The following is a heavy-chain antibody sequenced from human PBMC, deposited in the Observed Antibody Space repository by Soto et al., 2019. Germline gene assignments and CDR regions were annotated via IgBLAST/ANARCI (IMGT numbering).Heavy chain of an antibody. CDR3: TVGVVVKAATDY. CDR1: GFTFSGPA. CDR2: IRSKSNDYAT. D-gene: IGHD2-2*01. V-gene: IGHV3-73*01. Sequence: GGSLRLSCAGSGFTFSGPAIHWVRQASGKGLERVGRIRSKSNDYATSYATSVKGRFTISRDDSKNTAYLQMDRLETEDTAVYYCTVGVVVKAATDYWGQGTLVTVSS. J-gene: IGHJ4*02.